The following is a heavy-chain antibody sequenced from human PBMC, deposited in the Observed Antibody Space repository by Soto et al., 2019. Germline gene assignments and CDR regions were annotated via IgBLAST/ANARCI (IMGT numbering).Heavy chain of an antibody. CDR2: IRSKTDGGTT. D-gene: IGHD1-26*01. CDR3: TTANHSGSMK. Sequence: GSLRLSCAASWLTFSNTWMSWVRQTPGKGLEWVGRIRSKTDGGTTDFAAPVKGRFSISRDDSKNTLFLQMNSLETEDTAVYYCTTANHSGSMKWGQGTPVTVSS. V-gene: IGHV3-15*01. J-gene: IGHJ1*01. CDR1: WLTFSNTW.